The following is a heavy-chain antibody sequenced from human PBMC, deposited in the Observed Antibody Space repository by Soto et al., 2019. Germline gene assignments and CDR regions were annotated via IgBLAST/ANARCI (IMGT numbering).Heavy chain of an antibody. Sequence: EVQLVESGGGLVQPGGSLRLSCAASGFTVSSNYMSWVRQAPGKGLEWVSVIYSGGSTYYADSVKGRFTISRDNSTNTLYLQMNSLRAEDTAVYYCARVGSGWYEYYFDYWGQGTLVTVSS. D-gene: IGHD6-19*01. CDR2: IYSGGST. CDR3: ARVGSGWYEYYFDY. J-gene: IGHJ4*02. V-gene: IGHV3-66*01. CDR1: GFTVSSNY.